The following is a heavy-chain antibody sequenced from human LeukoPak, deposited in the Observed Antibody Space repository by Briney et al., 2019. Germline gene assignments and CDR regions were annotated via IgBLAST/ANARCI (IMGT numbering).Heavy chain of an antibody. V-gene: IGHV3-11*04. D-gene: IGHD1-7*01. CDR3: ARAVTGTTSRWFDP. J-gene: IGHJ5*02. CDR2: ISSSGSTI. CDR1: GFTFSDYY. Sequence: GGSLRLPCAAAGFTFSDYYMSWIRQAPGKGLEWVSYISSSGSTIYYADSVKGRFTISRDNAKNSLYLQMNSLRAEVTAVYYCARAVTGTTSRWFDPWGQGTLVTVSS.